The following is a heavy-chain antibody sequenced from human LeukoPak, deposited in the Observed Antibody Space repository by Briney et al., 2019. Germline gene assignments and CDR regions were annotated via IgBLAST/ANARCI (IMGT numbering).Heavy chain of an antibody. CDR1: GYTFTSYG. D-gene: IGHD3-10*01. J-gene: IGHJ5*02. V-gene: IGHV1-18*01. CDR2: ISAYNGNT. Sequence: ASVKVSCKASGYTFTSYGISWVRQAPGQGLEWMGWISAYNGNTNYAQKLQGRVTMTEDTSTDTAYMELSSLRSEDTAVYYCATVTKMVRDWFDPWGQGTLVTVSS. CDR3: ATVTKMVRDWFDP.